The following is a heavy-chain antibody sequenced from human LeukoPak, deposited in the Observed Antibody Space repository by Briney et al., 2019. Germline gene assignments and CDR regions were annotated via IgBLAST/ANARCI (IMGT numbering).Heavy chain of an antibody. Sequence: GASVKVSCKASGYTFTGYYMHWVRQTPGQGLEWMGWINPNSGGTNYAQKFQGRVTMTRDTSISTAYMELSRLRSDDTAVYYCARSDRDCYNLVDYWGQGTLVTVSS. CDR1: GYTFTGYY. D-gene: IGHD5-24*01. CDR2: INPNSGGT. CDR3: ARSDRDCYNLVDY. J-gene: IGHJ4*02. V-gene: IGHV1-2*02.